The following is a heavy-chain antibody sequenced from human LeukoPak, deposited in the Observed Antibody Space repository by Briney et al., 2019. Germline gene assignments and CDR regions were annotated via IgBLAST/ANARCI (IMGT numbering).Heavy chain of an antibody. Sequence: PGGSLRLSCATSGFIFSTYALSWVRQAPGKGLEWASSISGSGGSTYHADSVKGRFTISRDSSKNTLYLQMNSLRAEDTAICYCARVIRAAPGKGYFDYWGQGTLVTVPS. CDR2: ISGSGGST. CDR3: ARVIRAAPGKGYFDY. V-gene: IGHV3-23*01. D-gene: IGHD6-13*01. CDR1: GFIFSTYA. J-gene: IGHJ4*02.